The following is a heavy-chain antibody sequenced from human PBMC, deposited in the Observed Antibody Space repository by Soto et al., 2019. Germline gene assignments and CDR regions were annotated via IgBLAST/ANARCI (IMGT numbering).Heavy chain of an antibody. CDR3: ARGVEKYYDSSGYSFDY. J-gene: IGHJ4*02. D-gene: IGHD3-22*01. CDR1: GGSISSYY. CDR2: IYYSGST. V-gene: IGHV4-59*01. Sequence: PSETLSLTCTVSGGSISSYYWSWIRQPPGKGLEWIGYIYYSGSTNYNPSLKSRVTISVDTSKNQFSLKLSSVTAADTAVYYCARGVEKYYDSSGYSFDYWGQGTLVTVSS.